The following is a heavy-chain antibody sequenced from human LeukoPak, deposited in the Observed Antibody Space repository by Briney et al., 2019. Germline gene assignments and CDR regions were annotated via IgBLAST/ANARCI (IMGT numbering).Heavy chain of an antibody. CDR1: GGTFSSYA. CDR2: IIPIFGTA. D-gene: IGHD6-13*01. V-gene: IGHV1-69*05. CDR3: ARSGIAAAVNWFDP. Sequence: ASVKVSCKASGGTFSSYAISWVRQAPGQGLGWRGGIIPIFGTANYAQKFQGRVTITTDESTSTAYMELSSLRSEDTAVYYCARSGIAAAVNWFDPWGQGTLVTVSS. J-gene: IGHJ5*02.